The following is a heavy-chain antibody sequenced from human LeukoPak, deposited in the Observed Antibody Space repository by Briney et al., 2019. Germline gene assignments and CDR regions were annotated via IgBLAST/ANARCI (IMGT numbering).Heavy chain of an antibody. CDR2: TYTSGCT. Sequence: SETLSLTCTVSGGSISSYYWSWIRQPAGKGLEWIGRTYTSGCTNYNPSLKSRVTMSVDTSKNQFSLKLSSVTAADTAVHYCARDLYNWFDPWGQGTLVTVSS. CDR1: GGSISSYY. D-gene: IGHD2/OR15-2a*01. V-gene: IGHV4-4*07. CDR3: ARDLYNWFDP. J-gene: IGHJ5*02.